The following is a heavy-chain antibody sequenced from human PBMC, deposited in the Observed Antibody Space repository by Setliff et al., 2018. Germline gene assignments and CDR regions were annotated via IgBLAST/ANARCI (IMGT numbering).Heavy chain of an antibody. CDR1: GFTFTSSA. CDR2: IVVGSGNT. V-gene: IGHV1-58*02. CDR3: ARDMEGSAQHYYYGMDV. J-gene: IGHJ6*02. Sequence: ASVKVSCKASGFTFTSSAMQWVRQARGQRLEWIGWIVVGSGNTNYAQKFQERVTITRDISTSTAYMELSSLRSEDTAVYYCARDMEGSAQHYYYGMDVWGQGTTVTVSS. D-gene: IGHD6-6*01.